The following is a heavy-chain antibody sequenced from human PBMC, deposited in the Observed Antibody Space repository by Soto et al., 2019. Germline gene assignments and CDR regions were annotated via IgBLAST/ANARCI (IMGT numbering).Heavy chain of an antibody. CDR3: ARDLYDFWSGYNPDSFYYYGMDV. J-gene: IGHJ6*02. Sequence: SVKVSCKASGGTFSSYAISWVRQAPGQGLEWMGGIIPIFGTANYAQKFQGRVTITADESTSTAYMELSSLRSEDTAVYYCARDLYDFWSGYNPDSFYYYGMDVWGQGTTVTVSS. CDR2: IIPIFGTA. V-gene: IGHV1-69*13. D-gene: IGHD3-3*01. CDR1: GGTFSSYA.